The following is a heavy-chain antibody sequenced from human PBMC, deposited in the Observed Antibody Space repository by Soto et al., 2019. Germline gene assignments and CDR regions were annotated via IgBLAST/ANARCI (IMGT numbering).Heavy chain of an antibody. CDR1: GFSFNSYG. Sequence: QVQVVESGGGVVQPGRSLRLSCAASGFSFNSYGMHWVRQAPGKGLEWVAIISYDGRNKYYADSVKGRFTISRDSPRNTLYLEMNSLRAEDTAVYYCGKGGSSSARYFDAWGQGALVTVSS. CDR2: ISYDGRNK. D-gene: IGHD6-6*01. CDR3: GKGGSSSARYFDA. V-gene: IGHV3-30*18. J-gene: IGHJ5*02.